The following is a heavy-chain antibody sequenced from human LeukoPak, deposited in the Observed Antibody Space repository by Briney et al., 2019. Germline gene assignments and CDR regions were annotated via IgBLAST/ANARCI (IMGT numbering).Heavy chain of an antibody. CDR3: ASNPRGDSWTFDY. V-gene: IGHV1-18*04. Sequence: ASVKVSCKASGYTLSSYGVNWVSQAPGQGLEWMGWIGIYNGNTECAQIIQGRVTMTTDTSTSTVYMELTSLRSDDTAVYYCASNPRGDSWTFDYWGQRTLVTVSS. J-gene: IGHJ4*02. CDR2: IGIYNGNT. CDR1: GYTLSSYG. D-gene: IGHD2-21*02.